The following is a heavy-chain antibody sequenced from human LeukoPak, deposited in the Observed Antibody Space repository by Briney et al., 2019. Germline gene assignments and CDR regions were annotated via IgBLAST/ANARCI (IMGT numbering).Heavy chain of an antibody. CDR1: GFAFSDYW. CDR3: ARDYCSGGSCYYMDV. J-gene: IGHJ6*03. V-gene: IGHV3-21*01. D-gene: IGHD2-15*01. CDR2: ISTSSSYI. Sequence: GGSLRLSCAASGFAFSDYWMHWVRQAPGKGLEWVSSISTSSSYIYYADSVKGRLTISRDNAKDSLYLQMNSLRAEDTAVYLCARDYCSGGSCYYMDVWGKGTTVTVSS.